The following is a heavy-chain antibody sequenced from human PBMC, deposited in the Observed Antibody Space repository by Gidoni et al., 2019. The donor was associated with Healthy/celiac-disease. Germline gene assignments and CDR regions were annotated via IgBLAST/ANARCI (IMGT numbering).Heavy chain of an antibody. Sequence: QVQLVQSGAEVKKPGSSVKVSCKAAGGTFSSYAISGVRQAPGQGLEWMGGMIPICGTADYAQKFQGRVTITADESTSTAYMELSSLRSEDTAVYYCARTLDSSAYYFGSFDYWGQGTLVTVSS. CDR2: MIPICGTA. J-gene: IGHJ4*02. CDR1: GGTFSSYA. V-gene: IGHV1-69*01. D-gene: IGHD3-22*01. CDR3: ARTLDSSAYYFGSFDY.